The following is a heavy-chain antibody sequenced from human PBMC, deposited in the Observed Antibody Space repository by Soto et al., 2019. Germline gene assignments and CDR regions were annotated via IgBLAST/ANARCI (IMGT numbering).Heavy chain of an antibody. Sequence: EVHLLESGGDLVQPGGSLRLSCAASGFIVSSYAMSWVRQAPGKGLEWVSTLTGGSDVTNYADSVKGRCTISRDNSKNTLYLQINSLRPDDTAVYYCARDLHMAVAGTLGYWGQGALVTVSS. D-gene: IGHD6-19*01. V-gene: IGHV3-23*01. J-gene: IGHJ4*02. CDR1: GFIVSSYA. CDR2: LTGGSDVT. CDR3: ARDLHMAVAGTLGY.